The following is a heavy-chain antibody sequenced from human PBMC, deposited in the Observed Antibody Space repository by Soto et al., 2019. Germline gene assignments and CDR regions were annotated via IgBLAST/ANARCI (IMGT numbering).Heavy chain of an antibody. Sequence: ASVKVPCKASGGTFSSYAISWVRQAPGQGLEWMGGIIPIFGTANYAQKFQGRVTITADESTSTAYMELSSLRSEDTAVYYCARDDLPYYGSGSYYKRPLDCWGQGTLVTVSS. CDR3: ARDDLPYYGSGSYYKRPLDC. J-gene: IGHJ4*02. CDR1: GGTFSSYA. CDR2: IIPIFGTA. V-gene: IGHV1-69*13. D-gene: IGHD3-10*01.